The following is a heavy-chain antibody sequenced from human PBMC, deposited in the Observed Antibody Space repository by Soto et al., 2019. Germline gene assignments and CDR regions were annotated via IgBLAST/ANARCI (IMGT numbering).Heavy chain of an antibody. CDR3: ARGGPKRVLMAYDIRPHGYGMDV. J-gene: IGHJ6*02. CDR2: ISSSSSTI. V-gene: IGHV3-48*02. Sequence: GGSLRLSCAASGFTFSSYSMNWVRQAPGKGLEWVSYISSSSSTIYYADSVKGRFTISRDNAKNSLYLQMNSLRDEDTAVYYCARGGPKRVLMAYDIRPHGYGMDVWGQGTTVTVSS. D-gene: IGHD2-8*01. CDR1: GFTFSSYS.